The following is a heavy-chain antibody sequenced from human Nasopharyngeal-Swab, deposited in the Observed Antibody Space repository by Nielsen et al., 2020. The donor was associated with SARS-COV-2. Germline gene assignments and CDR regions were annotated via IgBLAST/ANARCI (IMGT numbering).Heavy chain of an antibody. D-gene: IGHD3-22*01. Sequence: ASVKVSCKASGYTFTGYYMHWVRQAPGQGLEWMGWINPNSGGTTYAQKFQGRVTMTRDTSISTAYMELSRLRSDDTAVYYCARDYYDSSGYYWGHHDAFDIWGQGTMVTVSS. J-gene: IGHJ3*02. CDR3: ARDYYDSSGYYWGHHDAFDI. V-gene: IGHV1-2*02. CDR2: INPNSGGT. CDR1: GYTFTGYY.